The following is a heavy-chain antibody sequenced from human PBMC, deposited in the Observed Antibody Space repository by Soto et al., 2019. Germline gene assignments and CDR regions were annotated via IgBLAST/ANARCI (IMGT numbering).Heavy chain of an antibody. J-gene: IGHJ4*02. V-gene: IGHV4-59*08. D-gene: IGHD1-1*01. CDR1: CGTIRNYY. CDR3: ARHREPFQFDY. CDR2: IYYSGST. Sequence: SETLSLPCTVSCGTIRNYYWSWIRQPPGKGLEWIGYIYYSGSTNYNPSLKSRVTISVDTSKNQFSLKLSSVTAADTAVYYCARHREPFQFDYWGQATLVTVSS.